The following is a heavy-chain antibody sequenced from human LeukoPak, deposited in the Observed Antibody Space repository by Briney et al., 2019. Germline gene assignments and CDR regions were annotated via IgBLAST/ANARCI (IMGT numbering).Heavy chain of an antibody. D-gene: IGHD5-18*01. CDR1: GGTFSSYG. J-gene: IGHJ4*02. V-gene: IGHV1-69*13. Sequence: SVKVSCKASGGTFSSYGFSWVRQAPGQGLEWVGGIIPILGTANYAQKFQGRVTITADESTSTAYMELSSLRSEDTAVYYCARDSHRIYSYGLFDYWGQGTLVTVSS. CDR2: IIPILGTA. CDR3: ARDSHRIYSYGLFDY.